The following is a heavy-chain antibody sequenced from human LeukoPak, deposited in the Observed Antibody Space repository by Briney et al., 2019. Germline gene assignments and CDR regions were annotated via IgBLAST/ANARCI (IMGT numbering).Heavy chain of an antibody. J-gene: IGHJ4*02. CDR1: GGSISSYY. D-gene: IGHD3-10*01. CDR3: GGVGIIWFQGAGYFDQ. CDR2: IYYSGRT. V-gene: IGHV4-59*01. Sequence: SETLSLTCTVSGGSISSYYWSWIRQPPGKGLEWIGYIYYSGRTNYNPSLKSRVTISVDTSKNQFSLKLSSVTAADTALYSCGGVGIIWFQGAGYFDQWGQGTLVTVSS.